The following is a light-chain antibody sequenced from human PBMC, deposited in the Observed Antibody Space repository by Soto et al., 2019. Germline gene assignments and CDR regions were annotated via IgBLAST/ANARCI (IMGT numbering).Light chain of an antibody. Sequence: QSALTQPASVSGSPGQSITISCTGTSSDVGGYNYVSWHQQHPGKAPKLMIYDVSNRPSGVSNRFSGSKSGNTASLTISGLQAEDEADYYCSSYTSSSTYVLGTGTKVTVL. J-gene: IGLJ1*01. CDR1: SSDVGGYNY. V-gene: IGLV2-14*01. CDR3: SSYTSSSTYV. CDR2: DVS.